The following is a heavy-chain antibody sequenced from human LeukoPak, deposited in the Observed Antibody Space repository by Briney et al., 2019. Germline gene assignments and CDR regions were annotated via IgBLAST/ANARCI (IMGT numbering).Heavy chain of an antibody. CDR3: ARAAYYYDSSGYPDY. V-gene: IGHV3-74*01. CDR2: INSDGSST. CDR1: GFTFSSYW. Sequence: PGGSLRLSCAASGFTFSSYWMHWVRQAPGKGLVWVSRINSDGSSTSYADSVRGRFTISRDNAKNTLYLQMNSLRAEDTAVYYCARAAYYYDSSGYPDYWGQGTLVTVSS. D-gene: IGHD3-22*01. J-gene: IGHJ4*02.